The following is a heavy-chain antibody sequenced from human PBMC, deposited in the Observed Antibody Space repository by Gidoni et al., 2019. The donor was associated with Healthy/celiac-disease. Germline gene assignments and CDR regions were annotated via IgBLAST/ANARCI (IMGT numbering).Heavy chain of an antibody. J-gene: IGHJ4*02. CDR2: ISSNGGST. V-gene: IGHV3-64D*09. CDR3: VKGVGSGSLAFDY. CDR1: GFTFSSYA. Sequence: EVQLVESGGGLVQPGGSLRLSCSASGFTFSSYAMHWVRQAPGKGLEYVSAISSNGGSTYYADSVKGRFTISRDNSKNTLYLQMSSLRAEDTAVYYCVKGVGSGSLAFDYWGQGTLVTVSS. D-gene: IGHD6-19*01.